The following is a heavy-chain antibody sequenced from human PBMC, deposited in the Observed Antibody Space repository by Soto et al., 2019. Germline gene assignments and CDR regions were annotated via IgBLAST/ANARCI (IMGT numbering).Heavy chain of an antibody. Sequence: GGSLRLSCAASGFTFSSYAMSWVRQAPGKGLEWVSAISGSGGSTYYADSVKGRFTISRDNSKNTLYLQMNSLRAEDTAVYYCAKGTGGFGELLCMDVWGQGTTVTVSS. J-gene: IGHJ6*02. CDR3: AKGTGGFGELLCMDV. CDR1: GFTFSSYA. CDR2: ISGSGGST. D-gene: IGHD3-10*01. V-gene: IGHV3-23*01.